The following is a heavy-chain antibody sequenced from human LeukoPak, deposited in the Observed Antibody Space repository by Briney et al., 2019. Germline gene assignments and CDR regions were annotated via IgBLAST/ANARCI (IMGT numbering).Heavy chain of an antibody. CDR1: KFTFSSYG. D-gene: IGHD6-13*01. Sequence: PGGSLRLSCAASKFTFSSYGMHWVRQAPGKGLEWVAFIRYDGSNKYYADSVKGRFTVSRDNSKNTLYLQMNSLRAEDTAVYYCGAAAASFDYWGQGTLVTVSS. CDR2: IRYDGSNK. V-gene: IGHV3-30*02. J-gene: IGHJ4*02. CDR3: GAAAASFDY.